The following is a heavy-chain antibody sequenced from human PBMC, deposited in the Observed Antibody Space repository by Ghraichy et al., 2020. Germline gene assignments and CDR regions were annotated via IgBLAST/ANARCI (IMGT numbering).Heavy chain of an antibody. V-gene: IGHV4-31*03. CDR2: IYYSGST. CDR3: AREGGLGRLLERPDYGMDV. Sequence: SETLSLTCTVSGGSISSSGYYWGWIRQPPGKGLEWIGSIYYSGSTYYNPSLKSRVTISVDTSKNQFSLKLSSVTAADTAVYYCAREGGLGRLLERPDYGMDVWGQGTPVTVSS. CDR1: GGSISSSGYY. D-gene: IGHD3-3*01. J-gene: IGHJ6*02.